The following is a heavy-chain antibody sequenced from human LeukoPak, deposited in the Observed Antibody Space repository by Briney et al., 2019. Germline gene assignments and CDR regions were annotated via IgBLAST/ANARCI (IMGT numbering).Heavy chain of an antibody. CDR2: IKQDGSEK. V-gene: IGHV3-7*01. D-gene: IGHD3-9*01. CDR1: GFTFRRYW. J-gene: IGHJ4*02. CDR3: ARATDWLLYFDY. Sequence: GGSLRLSCAASGFTFRRYWMSWVRQAPGKGLEWVANIKQDGSEKYYLDSVKGRFTISRDNAKNSLYLQMNSLRAKDTAVYYCARATDWLLYFDYWGQGTLVTVSS.